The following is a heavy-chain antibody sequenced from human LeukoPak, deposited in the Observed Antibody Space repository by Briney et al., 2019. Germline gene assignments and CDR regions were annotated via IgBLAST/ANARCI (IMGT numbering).Heavy chain of an antibody. Sequence: GASVKVSCKASGYTFTGYYMHWVRQAPGQGLEWMGWINPNSGGTNYAQKFQGRVTMTRDTSISTAYMELSRLRSDDTAVYYCARAEAPLRYFDKPIDYWGQGTLVTVFS. V-gene: IGHV1-2*02. J-gene: IGHJ4*02. CDR2: INPNSGGT. CDR3: ARAEAPLRYFDKPIDY. CDR1: GYTFTGYY. D-gene: IGHD3-9*01.